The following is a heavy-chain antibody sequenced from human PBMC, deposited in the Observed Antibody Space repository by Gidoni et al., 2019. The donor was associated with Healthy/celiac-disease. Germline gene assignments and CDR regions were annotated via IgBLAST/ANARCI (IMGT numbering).Heavy chain of an antibody. Sequence: QVQLQESGPGLVKTSQTLSLTCTVSGGSISSGGYYWSWIRQHPGKCLEWIGYIYYSGSTYYNPSLKSRVTISVDTSKNQFSLKLSSVTAADTAVYYCARYSSSWYPTSFDYWGQGTLVTVSS. V-gene: IGHV4-31*03. CDR3: ARYSSSWYPTSFDY. J-gene: IGHJ4*02. D-gene: IGHD6-13*01. CDR1: GGSISSGGYY. CDR2: IYYSGST.